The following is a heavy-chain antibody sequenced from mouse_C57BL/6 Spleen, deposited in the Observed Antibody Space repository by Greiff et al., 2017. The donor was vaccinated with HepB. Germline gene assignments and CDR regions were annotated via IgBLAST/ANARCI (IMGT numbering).Heavy chain of an antibody. J-gene: IGHJ4*01. CDR3: ARDLVAAMDY. CDR2: IYPGSGNT. Sequence: QVQLQQSGAELVRPGASVKLSCKASGYTFTDYYINWVKQRPGQGLEWIARIYPGSGNTYYNEKFKGKATLTAEKSSSTAYMQLSSLTSEDSAVYFCARDLVAAMDYWGQGTSVTVSS. D-gene: IGHD1-1*02. V-gene: IGHV1-76*01. CDR1: GYTFTDYY.